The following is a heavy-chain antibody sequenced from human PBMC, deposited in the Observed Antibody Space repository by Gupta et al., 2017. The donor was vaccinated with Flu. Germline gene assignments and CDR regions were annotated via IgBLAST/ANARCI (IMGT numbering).Heavy chain of an antibody. CDR3: ALTALYSCGYYYFDY. CDR1: GFSLSNARMG. D-gene: IGHD3-22*01. V-gene: IGHV2-26*01. Sequence: QVTLKESGPVLVKPTETLTLTCTVSGFSLSNARMGVSWIRQPPGKALEWLAHIFSNDEKSYNTSLKSRLTISKDTSKSQVVLTMTNRDPVDTATDYWALTALYSCGYYYFDYWGQGTRGTVS. CDR2: IFSNDEK. J-gene: IGHJ4*02.